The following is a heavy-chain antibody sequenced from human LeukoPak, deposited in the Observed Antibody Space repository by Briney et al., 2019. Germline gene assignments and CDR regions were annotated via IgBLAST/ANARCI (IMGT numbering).Heavy chain of an antibody. V-gene: IGHV3-53*05. CDR1: GFTVSTSY. CDR3: ASSWDAFDI. J-gene: IGHJ3*02. Sequence: PGGSLRLSCAASGFTVSTSYMSWARQAPGKGLEWVSFIYSGGSTSYADSVKGRFTISRDNSKNTLYLQMNSLRAEDTAVYYCASSWDAFDIWGQGTMVTVSS. CDR2: IYSGGST.